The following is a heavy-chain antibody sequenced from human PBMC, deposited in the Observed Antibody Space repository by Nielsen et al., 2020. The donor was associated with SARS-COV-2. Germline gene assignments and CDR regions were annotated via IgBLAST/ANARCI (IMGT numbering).Heavy chain of an antibody. CDR2: IRSERHGGTT. Sequence: GESLKISCATSGLAFRDAWMTWVRQAPGKELQWVGHIRSERHGGTTDYAGAVKGRFTISRDDSTDTVYLQMNSLTTEDTGLYFCCKDVPFTGGGAIRYWGQGALVTVSS. D-gene: IGHD2-8*02. CDR3: CKDVPFTGGGAIRY. J-gene: IGHJ4*02. CDR1: GLAFRDAW. V-gene: IGHV3-15*01.